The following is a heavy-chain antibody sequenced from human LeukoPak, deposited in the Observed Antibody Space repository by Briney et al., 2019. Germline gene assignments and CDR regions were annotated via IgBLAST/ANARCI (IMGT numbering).Heavy chain of an antibody. D-gene: IGHD3-10*01. CDR3: AKDWGWFGELLLLFDY. CDR2: IRYDGSNK. Sequence: GGSLRLSCAASGFTFSSYGMHWVRQAPGKGLEWVAFIRYDGSNKYYADSVKGRFTISRDNSKNTLYLQMNSLRAEDTAVYYCAKDWGWFGELLLLFDYWGQGTLVTVSS. V-gene: IGHV3-30*02. J-gene: IGHJ4*02. CDR1: GFTFSSYG.